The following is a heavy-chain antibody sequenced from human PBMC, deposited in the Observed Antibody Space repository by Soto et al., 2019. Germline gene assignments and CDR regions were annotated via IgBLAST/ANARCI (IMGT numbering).Heavy chain of an antibody. CDR1: GFNFNSYT. D-gene: IGHD2-15*01. J-gene: IGHJ6*02. V-gene: IGHV3-21*01. Sequence: EVQLVESGGGRVQPGGSLRLSCAASGFNFNSYTINWVRQAPGKRLEWLSSISSSGYIFSTDSVRGRFTISRDNAKNSVYVQINSRRADDTAVYFCARDCIDGSCFSVIDVLGQGTTVTVSS. CDR2: ISSSGYI. CDR3: ARDCIDGSCFSVIDV.